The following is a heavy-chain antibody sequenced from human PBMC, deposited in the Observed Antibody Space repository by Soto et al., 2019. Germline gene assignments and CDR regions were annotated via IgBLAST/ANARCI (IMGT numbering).Heavy chain of an antibody. CDR1: GGSFSGYY. V-gene: IGHV4-34*01. J-gene: IGHJ6*02. CDR2: INHSGST. D-gene: IGHD3-10*01. CDR3: ARVSGIYYYGMDV. Sequence: SETLSLTCAVYGGSFSGYYWSWIRQPPGKGLEWIGEINHSGSTNYNPSLKSRVTISVDTSKNQVSLKLSSVTAADTAVYYCARVSGIYYYGMDVWGQGTKVTVSS.